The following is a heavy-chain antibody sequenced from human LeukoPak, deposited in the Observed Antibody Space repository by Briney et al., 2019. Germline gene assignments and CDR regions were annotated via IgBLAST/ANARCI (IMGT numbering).Heavy chain of an antibody. Sequence: GGSLRLSCAASGFTFSSYEMNWVRQAPGKGLEWVSYISSSGSTIYYADSVKGRFTISRDNAKNSLYLQMNSLRAEDTAVYYCARSLERDYHCSGYYMNNWFDPWGQGTLVTVSS. V-gene: IGHV3-48*03. J-gene: IGHJ5*02. CDR2: ISSSGSTI. CDR1: GFTFSSYE. D-gene: IGHD3-10*01. CDR3: ARSLERDYHCSGYYMNNWFDP.